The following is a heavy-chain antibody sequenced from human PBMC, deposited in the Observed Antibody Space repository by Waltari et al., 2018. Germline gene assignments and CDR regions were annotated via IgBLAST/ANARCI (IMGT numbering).Heavy chain of an antibody. D-gene: IGHD4-17*01. Sequence: VQLVQSGAEVKEPGASLTISCTGSCSSVTSYWIGWVSQMPGKGLEWMGIIYPGDSDTRYIPSFQGQVTSSADKSISTAYLQWSSLKASDTAMYYCARLNYGDYPAFDIWGQGTMVTVSS. J-gene: IGHJ3*02. CDR3: ARLNYGDYPAFDI. CDR1: CSSVTSYW. CDR2: IYPGDSDT. V-gene: IGHV5-51*01.